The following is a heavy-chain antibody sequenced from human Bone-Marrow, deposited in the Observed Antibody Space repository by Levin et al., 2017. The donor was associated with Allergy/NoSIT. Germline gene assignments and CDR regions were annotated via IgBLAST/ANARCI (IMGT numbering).Heavy chain of an antibody. CDR3: ARDGSGSTYYLES. CDR1: GFSFSPYL. D-gene: IGHD3-10*01. Sequence: GGSLRLSCAASGFSFSPYLMTWVRQAPGKGLEWVASINQDGSEEYYLDSVKGRFTISRDDAENLLFLQVDSLRVEDTAVYYCARDGSGSTYYLESWGQGTPVTVSS. J-gene: IGHJ4*02. V-gene: IGHV3-7*04. CDR2: INQDGSEE.